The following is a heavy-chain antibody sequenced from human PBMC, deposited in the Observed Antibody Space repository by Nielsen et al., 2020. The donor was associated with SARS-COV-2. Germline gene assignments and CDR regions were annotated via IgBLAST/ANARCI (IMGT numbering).Heavy chain of an antibody. V-gene: IGHV4-59*01. CDR1: GGFIGSYY. CDR3: AREGDCSKGVCYIRGMDV. J-gene: IGHJ6*03. Sequence: SETLSLTCTVSGGFIGSYYWSWVRQPPGKGLEWIGFIYHSGNTNYNPPLKSRVTISADTSKNQFSLNLRSVTAADTAVYFCAREGDCSKGVCYIRGMDVWGKGTTVTISS. D-gene: IGHD2-8*01. CDR2: IYHSGNT.